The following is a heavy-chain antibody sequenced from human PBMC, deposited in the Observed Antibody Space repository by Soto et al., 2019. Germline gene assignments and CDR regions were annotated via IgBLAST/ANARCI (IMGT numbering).Heavy chain of an antibody. CDR2: ISGSGGST. D-gene: IGHD5-12*01. CDR1: GFTFSSYA. J-gene: IGHJ4*02. Sequence: GGSLRFSCAASGFTFSSYAMSWVRQAPGKGLEWVSAISGSGGSTYYADSVKGRFTISRDNSKNTLYLQMNSLRAEDTAVYYCAKNLLRGYSGYAAPGPFDYWGQGTLVTVSS. CDR3: AKNLLRGYSGYAAPGPFDY. V-gene: IGHV3-23*01.